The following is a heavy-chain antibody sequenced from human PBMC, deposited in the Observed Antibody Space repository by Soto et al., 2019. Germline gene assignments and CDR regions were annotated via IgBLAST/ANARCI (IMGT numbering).Heavy chain of an antibody. V-gene: IGHV3-21*01. D-gene: IGHD3-9*01. CDR2: ISSSSSYI. CDR3: AREPPYYDILTGYYPFDY. CDR1: GFTFSSYS. Sequence: GGSLRLSCAASGFTFSSYSMNWVRQAPGKGLEWVSSISSSSSYIYYADSVKGRFTISRDNAKNSLYLQMNSLRAEDTAVYYCAREPPYYDILTGYYPFDYWGQGTLVTVSS. J-gene: IGHJ4*02.